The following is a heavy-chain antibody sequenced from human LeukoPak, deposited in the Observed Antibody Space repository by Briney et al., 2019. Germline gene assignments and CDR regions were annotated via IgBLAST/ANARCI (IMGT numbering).Heavy chain of an antibody. CDR2: ISVYNGNT. Sequence: ASVKVSCTASGYTFTNYGISWVRQAPGQGLEWMGWISVYNGNTNYAQKLQGRVTMTTDTSTSTAYMELRSLRSDDTAVYYCARVWEQLVHFHYWGQGTLVTVSS. D-gene: IGHD6-13*01. J-gene: IGHJ4*02. V-gene: IGHV1-18*01. CDR1: GYTFTNYG. CDR3: ARVWEQLVHFHY.